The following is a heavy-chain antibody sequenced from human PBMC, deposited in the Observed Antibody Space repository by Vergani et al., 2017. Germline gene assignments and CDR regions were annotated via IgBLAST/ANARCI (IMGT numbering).Heavy chain of an antibody. Sequence: EVQLVESGGGLVQPGGSLRLSCAASGFTFSDHYMDWVRQAPGKGLEWVGRTRNKANSYTTEYAASVKGRFTISRDDSKNSLYLQMNSLKTEDTAVYYWARDLLGYCSSTSCSNGMDVWDQGTTVTVSS. D-gene: IGHD2-2*01. V-gene: IGHV3-72*01. CDR1: GFTFSDHY. CDR3: ARDLLGYCSSTSCSNGMDV. J-gene: IGHJ6*02. CDR2: TRNKANSYTT.